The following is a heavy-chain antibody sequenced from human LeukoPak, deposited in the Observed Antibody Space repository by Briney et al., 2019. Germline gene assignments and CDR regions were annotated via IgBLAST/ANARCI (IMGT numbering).Heavy chain of an antibody. V-gene: IGHV3-53*01. CDR1: GFTVSNTC. CDR3: AREINWFDP. J-gene: IGHJ5*02. CDR2: IQSGGNT. Sequence: GGSLRLSCAASGFTVSNTCMSWVRQAPGKALEWVSVIQSGGNTYYADSVKGRFTISRDNSKNTLYLQMNSLRVEDTAVYYCAREINWFDPWGQGTLVTVSS.